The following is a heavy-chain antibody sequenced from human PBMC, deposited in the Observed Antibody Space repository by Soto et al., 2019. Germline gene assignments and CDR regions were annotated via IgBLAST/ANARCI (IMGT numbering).Heavy chain of an antibody. CDR1: GYTFTSYA. J-gene: IGHJ3*02. CDR3: ARGEKIAVAGKLSVFDI. Sequence: GASVKVSCKASGYTFTSYAMHWVRQAPGQRLEWMGWINAGNGNTKYSQKFQGRVTMTGDTSTSTVYMELSSLRSEDTAVYYCARGEKIAVAGKLSVFDIWGQGTMVTVSS. V-gene: IGHV1-3*01. CDR2: INAGNGNT. D-gene: IGHD6-19*01.